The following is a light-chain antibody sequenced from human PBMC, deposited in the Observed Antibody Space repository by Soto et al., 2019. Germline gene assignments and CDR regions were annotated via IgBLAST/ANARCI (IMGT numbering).Light chain of an antibody. J-gene: IGLJ2*01. CDR3: KSYDSSLSGFVV. Sequence: QSVLTQPPSVSGAPGQRVTISCTGSSSNIGAGYDVHWYQQLPGTAPKLLIYGNSNRPSGVPDRFSCSKSGTSASLAITGLEAEDEADYYCKSYDSSLSGFVVFGGGTKVTVL. CDR1: SSNIGAGYD. V-gene: IGLV1-40*01. CDR2: GNS.